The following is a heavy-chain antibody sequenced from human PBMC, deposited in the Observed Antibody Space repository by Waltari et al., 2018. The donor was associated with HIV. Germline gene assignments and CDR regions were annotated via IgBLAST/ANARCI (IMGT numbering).Heavy chain of an antibody. Sequence: QLQLQESGPGLVKPSETLSLTCTVSGGSISSSSYYWGWIRQPPGKGLAWIGSIYYSGSTSYNPALKSQVTISVDTSKNQFSLKLSSVTAADTAVYYCARVTPDYYDSSGYYYGADYWGLGTLVTVSS. J-gene: IGHJ4*02. V-gene: IGHV4-39*07. CDR2: IYYSGST. CDR1: GGSISSSSYY. D-gene: IGHD3-22*01. CDR3: ARVTPDYYDSSGYYYGADY.